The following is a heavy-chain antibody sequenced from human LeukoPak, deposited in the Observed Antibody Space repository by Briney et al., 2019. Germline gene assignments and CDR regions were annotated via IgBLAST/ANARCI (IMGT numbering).Heavy chain of an antibody. CDR2: IYSGGST. J-gene: IGHJ5*02. CDR3: AKDRTMVRGVITS. D-gene: IGHD3-10*01. CDR1: GFTVSSNY. Sequence: GGSLRLSCAASGFTVSSNYMSWVRQAPGKGLEWVSVIYSGGSTYYADSVKGRFTISRDNSKNTLYLQMNSLRAEDTAVYYCAKDRTMVRGVITSWGQGTLVTVSS. V-gene: IGHV3-53*05.